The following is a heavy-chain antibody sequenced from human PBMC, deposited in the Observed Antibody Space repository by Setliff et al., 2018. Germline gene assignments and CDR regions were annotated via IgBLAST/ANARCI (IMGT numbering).Heavy chain of an antibody. V-gene: IGHV1-3*01. CDR2: INAGNGDT. Sequence: ASVKVSCKASGYTFANYGLHWVRQAPGQRLEWMGWINAGNGDTKFSQKFQDTITMTADTSASTAYMELSSLRSEDTAVYYCARGRSTYFIGVWGKGTTVTVSS. CDR1: GYTFANYG. J-gene: IGHJ6*03. CDR3: ARGRSTYFIGV.